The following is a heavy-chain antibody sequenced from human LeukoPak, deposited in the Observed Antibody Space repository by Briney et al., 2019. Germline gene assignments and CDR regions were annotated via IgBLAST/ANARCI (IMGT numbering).Heavy chain of an antibody. Sequence: PSETLSLTCTVSGGSISSSSYYWGWIRQPPGKGLEWIGCKYYSGSTYYNPSLKSRVTISVDTSKSQFSLKLSSVTAADTAGYYCASDVVAAAGTDALDVWGQGTMVTVSS. CDR3: ASDVVAAAGTDALDV. V-gene: IGHV4-39*01. J-gene: IGHJ3*01. D-gene: IGHD6-13*01. CDR1: GGSISSSSYY. CDR2: KYYSGST.